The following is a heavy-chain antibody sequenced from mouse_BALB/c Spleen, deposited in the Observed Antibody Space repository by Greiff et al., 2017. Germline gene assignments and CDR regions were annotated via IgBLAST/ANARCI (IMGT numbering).Heavy chain of an antibody. CDR3: ARGGEVSDYAMDY. V-gene: IGHV5-6-5*01. Sequence: EVQGVESGGGLVQPGGSRKLSCAASGFTFSSYAMSWVRQTPEKRLEWVASISSGGSTYYPDSVKGRFTISRDNARNILYLQMSSLRSEDTAMYYCARGGEVSDYAMDYWGQGTSVTVSS. CDR1: GFTFSSYA. J-gene: IGHJ4*01. D-gene: IGHD2-2*01. CDR2: ISSGGST.